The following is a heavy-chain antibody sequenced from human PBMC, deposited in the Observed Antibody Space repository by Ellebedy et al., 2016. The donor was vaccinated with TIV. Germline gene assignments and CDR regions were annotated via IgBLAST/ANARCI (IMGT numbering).Heavy chain of an antibody. CDR2: IYYSGSA. V-gene: IGHV4-39*02. CDR3: ARDAMSYRFDP. D-gene: IGHD5/OR15-5a*01. J-gene: IGHJ5*02. CDR1: GGSISNSDYY. Sequence: MPSETLSLTCTVSGGSISNSDYYWNWIRQPPGKGLEWIGSIYYSGSAYHNPSLKSRVTISVDTSENHFSLKLSSVTAADTAVYYCARDAMSYRFDPWGQGTLVTVSS.